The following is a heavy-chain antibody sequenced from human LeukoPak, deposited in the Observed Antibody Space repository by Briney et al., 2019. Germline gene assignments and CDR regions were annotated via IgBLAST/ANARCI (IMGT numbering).Heavy chain of an antibody. CDR3: ARKAAPAMDV. CDR2: IKQDGSER. V-gene: IGHV3-7*01. CDR1: GFTFSSYW. D-gene: IGHD6-6*01. J-gene: IGHJ6*02. Sequence: GGSLRLSCAASGFTFSSYWMSWVRQAPGKGLEWMANIKQDGSERYYVDSVKGRFTISRDNAKSSLYLQMNSLRAEDTAVYYCARKAAPAMDVWGQGTTVTVSS.